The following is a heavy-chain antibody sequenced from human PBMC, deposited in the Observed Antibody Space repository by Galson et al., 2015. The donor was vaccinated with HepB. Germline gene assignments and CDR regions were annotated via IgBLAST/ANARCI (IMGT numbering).Heavy chain of an antibody. Sequence: SLRLSCAASGFTFSSYAMHWVRQAPGKGLEWVAVISYDGSNKYYADSVKGRFTISRDTSKNTLYLQMNSLRAEDTAVYYCARDTYDFWSGSTQSLSYWGQGTLVTVSS. CDR2: ISYDGSNK. CDR1: GFTFSSYA. J-gene: IGHJ4*02. V-gene: IGHV3-30*04. CDR3: ARDTYDFWSGSTQSLSY. D-gene: IGHD3-3*01.